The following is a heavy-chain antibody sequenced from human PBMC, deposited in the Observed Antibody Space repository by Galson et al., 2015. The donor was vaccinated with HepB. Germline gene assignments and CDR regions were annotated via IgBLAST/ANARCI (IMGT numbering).Heavy chain of an antibody. CDR3: ARDLGGRYGY. D-gene: IGHD3-16*01. Sequence: CAASGFTFSNYWMHWVRQAPGKGLVWVSRIDTDESITNYADSVKGRFTISRDNAKNTLYLQMHSLRAEDTAVYYCARDLGGRYGYWGQGTLVTVSS. CDR2: IDTDESIT. CDR1: GFTFSNYW. J-gene: IGHJ4*02. V-gene: IGHV3-74*01.